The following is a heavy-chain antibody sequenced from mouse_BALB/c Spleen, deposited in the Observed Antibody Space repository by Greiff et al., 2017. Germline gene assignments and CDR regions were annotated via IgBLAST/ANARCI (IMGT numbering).Heavy chain of an antibody. CDR3: ARTPLSILYYAMDY. D-gene: IGHD6-1*01. Sequence: EVKLLESGPGLVKPSQSLSLTCTVTGYSITSDYAWNWIRQFPGNKLEWMGYISYSGSTSYNPSLKSRISITRDTSKNQFFLQLNSVTTEDTATYYCARTPLSILYYAMDYWGQGTSVTVSS. CDR2: ISYSGST. CDR1: GYSITSDYA. V-gene: IGHV3-2*02. J-gene: IGHJ4*01.